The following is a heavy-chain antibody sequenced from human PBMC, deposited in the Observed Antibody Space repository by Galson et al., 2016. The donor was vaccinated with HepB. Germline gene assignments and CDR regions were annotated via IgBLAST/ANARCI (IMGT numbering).Heavy chain of an antibody. J-gene: IGHJ5*02. CDR2: INHSGTT. D-gene: IGHD4-17*01. CDR3: VRDGLRWLPGS. Sequence: SETLSLTCGVYGGPFSGYYWTWIRQPPGKGLEWIGEINHSGTTTYNPSLKSRVTMSVDKSKNHFSLNLTSVTAADTAVYYCVRDGLRWLPGSWGQGTLVTVSS. V-gene: IGHV4-34*01. CDR1: GGPFSGYY.